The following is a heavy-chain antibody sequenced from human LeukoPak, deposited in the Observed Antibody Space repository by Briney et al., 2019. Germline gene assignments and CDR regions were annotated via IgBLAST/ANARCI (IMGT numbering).Heavy chain of an antibody. D-gene: IGHD3-10*01. CDR1: GGSISSYH. J-gene: IGHJ2*01. V-gene: IGHV4-59*01. CDR3: ARDPSSGGDL. Sequence: SETLSLTCSVSGGSISSYHWSWIRQPPGKGLEWIGYIYYSGSTNYNPSLKSRVTISVDTSKNQFSLKLSSVTAADTAVYYCARDPSSGGDLWGRGTLVTVSS. CDR2: IYYSGST.